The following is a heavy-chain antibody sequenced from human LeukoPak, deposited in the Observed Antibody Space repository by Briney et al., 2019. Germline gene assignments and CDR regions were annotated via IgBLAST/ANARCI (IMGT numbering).Heavy chain of an antibody. J-gene: IGHJ5*02. CDR3: ATEPPMRYFDWLWT. D-gene: IGHD3-9*01. Sequence: ASVKVSCKVSGYTLTKLSMHWVRQAPGKGLEWMGGFDPEDGGTIYAQKFQGRVTMTEDTSTDTAYMELSSLRSEDTAVYYCATEPPMRYFDWLWTWGQGTLVTVSS. CDR1: GYTLTKLS. V-gene: IGHV1-24*01. CDR2: FDPEDGGT.